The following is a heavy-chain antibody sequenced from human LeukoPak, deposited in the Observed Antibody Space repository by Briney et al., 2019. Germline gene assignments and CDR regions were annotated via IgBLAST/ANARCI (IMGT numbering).Heavy chain of an antibody. D-gene: IGHD1-14*01. CDR2: IWYDGSNK. Sequence: GGSLRLSCAASGFTFSSYGMHWVCQAPGKGLEWVAVIWYDGSNKYYADSVKGRFTISRDNSKNTLYLQMNSLRAEDTAVYYCAKPGRSDGGDYFDYWGQGTLVTVSS. J-gene: IGHJ4*02. V-gene: IGHV3-33*06. CDR3: AKPGRSDGGDYFDY. CDR1: GFTFSSYG.